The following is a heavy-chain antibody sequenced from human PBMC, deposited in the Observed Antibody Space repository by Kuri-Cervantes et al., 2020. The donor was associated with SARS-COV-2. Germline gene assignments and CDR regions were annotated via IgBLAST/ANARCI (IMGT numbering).Heavy chain of an antibody. Sequence: SAKVSCKASGGTFSSYAVSWVRQAPGQGLEWMGGIIPIFGTANYAQKFQGRVTITADESTSTAYMDLTSLRSEDTAVYYCASPRLGMGSYYDYWGQGTLVTVSS. D-gene: IGHD3-10*01. CDR1: GGTFSSYA. V-gene: IGHV1-69*13. J-gene: IGHJ4*02. CDR3: ASPRLGMGSYYDY. CDR2: IIPIFGTA.